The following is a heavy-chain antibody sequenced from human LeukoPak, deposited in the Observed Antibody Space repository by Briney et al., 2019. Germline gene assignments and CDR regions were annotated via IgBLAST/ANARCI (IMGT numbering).Heavy chain of an antibody. Sequence: ASVKVSCKVSGYTLTELSMHWVRQAPGKGLEWMGGFDPEGGETIYAQKFQGGVTMTEDTSTDTAYMELSSLRSEDTAVYYCATLVWNPSHLGYSSGRNFDYWGQGTLVTVSS. V-gene: IGHV1-24*01. CDR2: FDPEGGET. D-gene: IGHD3-22*01. CDR3: ATLVWNPSHLGYSSGRNFDY. J-gene: IGHJ4*02. CDR1: GYTLTELS.